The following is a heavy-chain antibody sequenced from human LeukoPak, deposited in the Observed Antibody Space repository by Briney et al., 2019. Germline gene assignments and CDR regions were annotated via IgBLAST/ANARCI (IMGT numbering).Heavy chain of an antibody. CDR3: ARIVIVDYYDSSGYYLFDY. CDR1: GFTFSSHS. V-gene: IGHV3-48*01. D-gene: IGHD3-22*01. Sequence: TGGSLRLSCAASGFTFSSHSMNWVRQAPGKGLEWVSYISSSSSTIYYADSVKGRFTISRDNAKNSLYLQMNSLRAEDTAVYYCARIVIVDYYDSSGYYLFDYWGQGTLVTVSS. J-gene: IGHJ4*02. CDR2: ISSSSSTI.